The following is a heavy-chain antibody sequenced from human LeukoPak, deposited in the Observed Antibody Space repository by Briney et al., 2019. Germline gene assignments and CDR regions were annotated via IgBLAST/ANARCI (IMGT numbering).Heavy chain of an antibody. Sequence: PGGPLRLSCAASGFTFSSYWMHWGRLAPGKGLVWVSRIDSDGSSTRYADSVKGRFTISRDNAKNTLYLQMNSLRAEDTAVYYCARPLASGPDFWGQGTLVTVSS. CDR3: ARPLASGPDF. D-gene: IGHD3-3*02. CDR1: GFTFSSYW. V-gene: IGHV3-74*01. J-gene: IGHJ4*02. CDR2: IDSDGSST.